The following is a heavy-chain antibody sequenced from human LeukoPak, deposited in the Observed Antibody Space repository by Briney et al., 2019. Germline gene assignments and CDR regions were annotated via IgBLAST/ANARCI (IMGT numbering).Heavy chain of an antibody. Sequence: SETLSLTCTVSGGSISSSSYYWGWIRQPPGKGLEWIGSIYYSGSTYYNPSLKSRVTISVDTSKNQFSLKLSSVTAADTAVYYCARPPKGGYGYYFDYWGQGTLVTVSS. CDR2: IYYSGST. V-gene: IGHV4-39*01. J-gene: IGHJ4*02. CDR3: ARPPKGGYGYYFDY. CDR1: GGSISSSSYY. D-gene: IGHD5-18*01.